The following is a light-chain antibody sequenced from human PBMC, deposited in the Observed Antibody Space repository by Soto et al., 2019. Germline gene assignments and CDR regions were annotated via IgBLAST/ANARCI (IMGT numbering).Light chain of an antibody. V-gene: IGKV1-6*01. CDR3: LQDYDYPYT. Sequence: AIQMTQSPSSLSASVGDRVTITCRASQGIIDDLAWYQQRPGKAPKLLIYAASNLQSGVPSRFSGSGSGTDFTLIISSLQPEDFATYYCLQDYDYPYTFGQGTKLESK. CDR1: QGIIDD. J-gene: IGKJ2*01. CDR2: AAS.